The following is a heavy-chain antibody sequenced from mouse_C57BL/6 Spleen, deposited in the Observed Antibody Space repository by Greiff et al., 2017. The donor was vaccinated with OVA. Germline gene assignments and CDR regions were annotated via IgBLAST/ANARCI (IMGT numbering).Heavy chain of an antibody. D-gene: IGHD3-2*02. CDR2: IRSKSNNYAT. CDR1: GFSFNTYA. Sequence: EVKLVESGGGLVQPKGSLKLSCAASGFSFNTYAMNWVRQAPGKGLERVARIRSKSNNYATYYADSVKDRFTISRDDSESMLYLQMNNLKTEDTAMYYCVRGSGPFAYWGQGTLVTVSA. CDR3: VRGSGPFAY. V-gene: IGHV10-1*01. J-gene: IGHJ3*01.